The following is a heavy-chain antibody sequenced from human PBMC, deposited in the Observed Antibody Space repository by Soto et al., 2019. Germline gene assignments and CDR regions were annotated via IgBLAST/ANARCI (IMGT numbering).Heavy chain of an antibody. CDR3: EKPQFARHYYYGMEV. V-gene: IGHV1-46*01. CDR1: GYTFTSFY. Sequence: QVQLVQSGAEVKKPGASVKVSCKASGYTFTSFYMHWVRQAPGQGLEWMGIINPSGTTTDYAQKFQGRVTMTRDTSTSTYYMELSSLTSEDTAVYYCEKPQFARHYYYGMEVWGQGTAVTVSS. J-gene: IGHJ6*02. CDR2: INPSGTTT.